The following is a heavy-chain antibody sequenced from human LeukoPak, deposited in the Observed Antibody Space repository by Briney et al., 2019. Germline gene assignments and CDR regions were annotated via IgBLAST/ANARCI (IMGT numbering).Heavy chain of an antibody. V-gene: IGHV1-18*01. CDR2: ISAYNGNT. J-gene: IGHJ3*02. Sequence: ASVKVSCKASGYTFTSYGISWVRQAPGQGLEWMGWISAYNGNTNYAQRLQGRVTMTTDTSTSTAYMELRSLRSDDTAVYYCASGGIVVVPAAHDAFDIWRQGTMVTVSS. CDR3: ASGGIVVVPAAHDAFDI. CDR1: GYTFTSYG. D-gene: IGHD2-2*01.